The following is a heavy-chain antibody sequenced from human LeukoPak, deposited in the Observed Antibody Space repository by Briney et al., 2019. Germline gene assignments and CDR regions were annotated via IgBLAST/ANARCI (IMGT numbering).Heavy chain of an antibody. CDR2: INHSGST. V-gene: IGHV4-34*01. J-gene: IGHJ4*02. Sequence: SETVSLTCGVYGGSFSGYYWSWIRQPPGKGLEWIGEINHSGSTNYNPSLKSRVTISIDTSKNQFSLKLSSVTAADTALYYCARGPGTWYYYWGQGTLVTVSS. D-gene: IGHD6-13*01. CDR1: GGSFSGYY. CDR3: ARGPGTWYYY.